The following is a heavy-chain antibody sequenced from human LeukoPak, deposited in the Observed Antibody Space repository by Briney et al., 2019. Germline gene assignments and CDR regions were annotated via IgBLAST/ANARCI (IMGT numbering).Heavy chain of an antibody. J-gene: IGHJ5*02. D-gene: IGHD6-19*01. CDR2: INPSGGST. CDR3: ARDSLRTAIAMAGGNWFDP. Sequence: GASVKVSCKASGYTFTDYHMHWVRQAPGQGLEWIGIINPSGGSTTYAEKFQGRVTMTRDTSTSTVYMELTSLRSEDTAVYYCARDSLRTAIAMAGGNWFDPWGQGTLVTVSP. V-gene: IGHV1-46*01. CDR1: GYTFTDYH.